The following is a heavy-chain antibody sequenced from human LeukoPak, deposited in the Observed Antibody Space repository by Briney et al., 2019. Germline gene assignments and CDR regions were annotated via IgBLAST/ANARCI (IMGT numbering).Heavy chain of an antibody. CDR1: GGVISSYS. Sequence: SETLSLTCTVSGGVISSYSWSWIRQPPGKGLEWIGYIYYSGSTNYNPSLKSRVTISVDTSKNQFSLKLSSVTAADTAVYYCARASYYYGSGSYYPDYYYYYMDVWGKGTTVTISS. V-gene: IGHV4-59*01. CDR3: ARASYYYGSGSYYPDYYYYYMDV. CDR2: IYYSGST. J-gene: IGHJ6*03. D-gene: IGHD3-10*01.